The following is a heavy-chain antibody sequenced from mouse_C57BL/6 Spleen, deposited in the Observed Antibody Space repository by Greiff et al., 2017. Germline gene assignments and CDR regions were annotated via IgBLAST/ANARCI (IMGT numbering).Heavy chain of an antibody. J-gene: IGHJ4*01. V-gene: IGHV2-4*01. CDR1: GFSLTSYG. CDR3: AKNVGYYEGYYAMDY. Sequence: QVQLQQSGPGLVQPSQSLSITCTVSGFSLTSYGVHWVRQPPGKGLEWLGVIWSGGSTDYNAAFISRLSISKDNSKSQVFFKMNSLQADDTAIYYCAKNVGYYEGYYAMDYWGQGTSVTVSS. CDR2: IWSGGST. D-gene: IGHD2-3*01.